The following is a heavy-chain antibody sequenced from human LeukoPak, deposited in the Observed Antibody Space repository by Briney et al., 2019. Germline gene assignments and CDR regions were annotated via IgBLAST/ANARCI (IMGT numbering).Heavy chain of an antibody. J-gene: IGHJ4*02. CDR1: GYTFTGYY. Sequence: VASVKVSCKASGYTFTGYYMHWVRQAPGQELEWMGWINPNSGGTNYAQKFQGRVTMTRDTSISTAYMELSRLRSDDTAVYYCVREIAAAVDYWGQGTLVTVSS. CDR3: VREIAAAVDY. CDR2: INPNSGGT. D-gene: IGHD6-13*01. V-gene: IGHV1-2*02.